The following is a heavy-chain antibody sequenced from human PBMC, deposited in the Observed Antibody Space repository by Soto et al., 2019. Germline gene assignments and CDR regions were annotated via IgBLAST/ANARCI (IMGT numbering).Heavy chain of an antibody. CDR3: TYDILTGYYKGYFDY. CDR1: GFIFNDAW. CDR2: IKSKGDGGTT. Sequence: EVQLVESGGGLVKPGGSLRLSCAASGFIFNDAWMNWVRQAPGKGLEWVGRIKSKGDGGTTDYAAPVKGRFTISRDDSRKTVYLQMNSLKTEDTAVYYCTYDILTGYYKGYFDYWGQGTLVTVSS. V-gene: IGHV3-15*01. D-gene: IGHD3-9*01. J-gene: IGHJ4*02.